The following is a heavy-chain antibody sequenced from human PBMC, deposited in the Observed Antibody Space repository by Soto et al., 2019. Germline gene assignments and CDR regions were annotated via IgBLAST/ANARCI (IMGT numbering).Heavy chain of an antibody. CDR2: ITNSNTYI. CDR1: GFTFSPYT. J-gene: IGHJ4*02. Sequence: RRLSCAASGFTFSPYTLGWVRQAPGKGLESLSFITNSNTYIYYADSVKGRFTISRDDAGNSLYLQMNSLRAEDTAIYYCARVDYSDRGYFDYWGQGALVTVSS. CDR3: ARVDYSDRGYFDY. V-gene: IGHV3-21*01. D-gene: IGHD3-22*01.